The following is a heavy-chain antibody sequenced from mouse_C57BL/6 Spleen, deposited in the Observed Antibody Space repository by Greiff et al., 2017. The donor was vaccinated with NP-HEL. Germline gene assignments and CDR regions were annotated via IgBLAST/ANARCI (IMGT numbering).Heavy chain of an antibody. Sequence: QVQLQQSGAELVKPGASVKISCKASGYAFSSYWMNWVKQRPGKGLEWIGQIYPGDGDTNYNEQFKGKATLTADKSSSTAYMQLSSLTSEDSAVYFCARRDMVTTVYFDYWGQGTTLTVSS. CDR2: IYPGDGDT. D-gene: IGHD2-2*01. CDR3: ARRDMVTTVYFDY. CDR1: GYAFSSYW. J-gene: IGHJ2*01. V-gene: IGHV1-80*01.